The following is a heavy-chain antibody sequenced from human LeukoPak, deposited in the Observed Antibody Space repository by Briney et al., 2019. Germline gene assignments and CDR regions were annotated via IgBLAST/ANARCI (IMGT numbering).Heavy chain of an antibody. CDR2: ISSSSSTI. CDR3: TRGFASYSSSWYTY. D-gene: IGHD6-13*01. V-gene: IGHV3-48*01. CDR1: GFTFSSYS. J-gene: IGHJ4*02. Sequence: PGGSLRLSCAASGFTFSSYSMNWVRQAPGKGLGWVSYISSSSSTIYYADSVKGRFTISRDNAKNSLYLQMNSLRAEDTAVYYCTRGFASYSSSWYTYWGQGTLVTVSS.